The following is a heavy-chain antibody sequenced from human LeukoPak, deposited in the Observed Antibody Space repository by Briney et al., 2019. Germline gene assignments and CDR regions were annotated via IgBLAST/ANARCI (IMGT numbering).Heavy chain of an antibody. CDR2: ISYDGSNK. CDR1: GFTFSSYG. J-gene: IGHJ4*02. CDR3: AKNLVLRYFDWLSGQFDY. Sequence: HPGGSLRLSCAASGFTFSSYGMHWVRQAPGKGLEWVAVISYDGSNKYYADSVKGRFTISRDNSKNTLYLQMNSLRAEDTAVYYCAKNLVLRYFDWLSGQFDYWGQGTLVTVSS. D-gene: IGHD3-9*01. V-gene: IGHV3-30*18.